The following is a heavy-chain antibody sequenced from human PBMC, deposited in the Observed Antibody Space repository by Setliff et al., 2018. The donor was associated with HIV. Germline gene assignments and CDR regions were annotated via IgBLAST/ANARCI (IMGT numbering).Heavy chain of an antibody. J-gene: IGHJ4*02. D-gene: IGHD2-8*02. V-gene: IGHV3-74*01. CDR3: VRDRIEGRTVFDT. CDR2: ISGDGTRT. CDR1: GFSFESHW. Sequence: LSLSCAASGFSFESHWMHWVRQSPGKGLVWISRISGDGTRTAYADSAKGRFTISRDNAANTLYLQVGGLRGEDSAVYYCVRDRIEGRTVFDTWGLGTLVTVSS.